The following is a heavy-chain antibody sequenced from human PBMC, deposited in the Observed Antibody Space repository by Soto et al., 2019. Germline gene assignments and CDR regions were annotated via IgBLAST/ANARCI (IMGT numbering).Heavy chain of an antibody. J-gene: IGHJ4*02. Sequence: QVQLVESGGGVVQPGRSLRLSCAASGFTFSSYGMHWVRQAPGKGLEWVAVISYDGSKKYYADSVKGRFTISRDNSKKTLYLQMNSLKAEVTAVYYRAEAIAPPRIAVAGTVDYWGQGTLVTVSS. V-gene: IGHV3-30*18. D-gene: IGHD6-19*01. CDR2: ISYDGSKK. CDR1: GFTFSSYG. CDR3: AEAIAPPRIAVAGTVDY.